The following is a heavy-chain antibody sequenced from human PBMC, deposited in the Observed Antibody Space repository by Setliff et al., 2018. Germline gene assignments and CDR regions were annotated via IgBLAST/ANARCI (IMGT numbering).Heavy chain of an antibody. CDR1: GFTFSSYA. CDR3: ATLVDLEWLFQL. J-gene: IGHJ4*02. Sequence: LRLSCVASGFTFSSYAMSWVRQAPGKGLEWVSAISGSGGSTYYADSVKGRFTISRDNSKNTLYLQMNSLKTEDTAVYYCATLVDLEWLFQLGGQGTLVTVSS. D-gene: IGHD3-3*01. V-gene: IGHV3-23*01. CDR2: ISGSGGST.